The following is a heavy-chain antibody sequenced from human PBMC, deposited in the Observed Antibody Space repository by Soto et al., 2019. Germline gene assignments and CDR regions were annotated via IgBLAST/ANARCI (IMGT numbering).Heavy chain of an antibody. Sequence: EVQLVESGGGLVQPGGSLRLSCAASGFTFSSYWMHWVRQAPGKGLVWVSRINSDGSSTSYADSVKGRFTISRDNAKNTLYLQMNSLRAEDTAVYYCARGSTTVTAYYYYYYMDVWGKGTTVTVSS. CDR3: ARGSTTVTAYYYYYYMDV. CDR1: GFTFSSYW. CDR2: INSDGSST. J-gene: IGHJ6*03. V-gene: IGHV3-74*01. D-gene: IGHD4-17*01.